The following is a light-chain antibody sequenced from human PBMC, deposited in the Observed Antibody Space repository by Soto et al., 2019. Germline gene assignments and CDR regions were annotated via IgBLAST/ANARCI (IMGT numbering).Light chain of an antibody. Sequence: IQLTQSPSSLSASVGDRVTITCRASQGIINYLAWYQQKPWKAPKLLIYGASTLQSGVPSRFGGSGSGTDFTLSVSSPQPEDFATYYYQQLFMYPPTLGPGTKVDIK. V-gene: IGKV1-9*01. CDR3: QQLFMYPPT. J-gene: IGKJ3*01. CDR1: QGIINY. CDR2: GAS.